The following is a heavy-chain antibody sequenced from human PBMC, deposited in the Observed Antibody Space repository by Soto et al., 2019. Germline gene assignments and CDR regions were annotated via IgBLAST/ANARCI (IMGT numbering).Heavy chain of an antibody. D-gene: IGHD2-21*01. CDR3: ASVTFNDISLDS. Sequence: QVQLQESGPGLVKPSQTLTLTCSVSGGSIDTGGFYWSWARQLPGKGLQWIGYIYYTGAAYYNPAPKSRVFISLDTSANQFSLSLTSLTAADTADYYCASVTFNDISLDSWGQARPVTVSS. CDR2: IYYTGAA. J-gene: IGHJ4*02. V-gene: IGHV4-31*03. CDR1: GGSIDTGGFY.